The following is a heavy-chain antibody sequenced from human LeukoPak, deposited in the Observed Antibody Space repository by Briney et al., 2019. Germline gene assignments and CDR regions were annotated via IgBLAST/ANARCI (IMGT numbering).Heavy chain of an antibody. V-gene: IGHV3-7*01. CDR1: GFTFSDYW. CDR3: AGGAGWSIDY. J-gene: IGHJ4*02. CDR2: LKQDGSEI. D-gene: IGHD2-15*01. Sequence: GGSLRLSCAASGFTFSDYWMNWVRQAPGKGLEWVAILKQDGSEILYVDSVKGRFTISRDNAKNSLCLQMNSLRAEDTAVYYCAGGAGWSIDYWGQGTLVTVSS.